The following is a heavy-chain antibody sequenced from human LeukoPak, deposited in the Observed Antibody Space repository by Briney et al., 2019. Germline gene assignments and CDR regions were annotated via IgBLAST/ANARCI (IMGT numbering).Heavy chain of an antibody. J-gene: IGHJ4*02. V-gene: IGHV1-18*01. CDR3: ARVPGNRGYDYYFDY. CDR2: ISVYNGNT. Sequence: ASVKVSCKASGYTFTSYGISWVRQAPGQGLEWMGWISVYNGNTNYAQKLQGRVTMTRDTSTSTVYMELSSLRSEDTGVYYCARVPGNRGYDYYFDYWGQGSLVTVSS. D-gene: IGHD5-12*01. CDR1: GYTFTSYG.